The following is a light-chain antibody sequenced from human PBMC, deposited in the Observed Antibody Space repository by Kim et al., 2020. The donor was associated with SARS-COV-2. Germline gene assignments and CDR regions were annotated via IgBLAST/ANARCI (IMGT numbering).Light chain of an antibody. Sequence: DIQMTQSPSSVSASVGDRVTITCRASQGISSWLAWYQQKPGKAPKLLIYTASCLQSGVPSRFSGSGSGTEYTLTISSLQPDDFATYYCQQSNSYPRTFGQGTKVDIK. J-gene: IGKJ1*01. CDR3: QQSNSYPRT. V-gene: IGKV1-12*01. CDR1: QGISSW. CDR2: TAS.